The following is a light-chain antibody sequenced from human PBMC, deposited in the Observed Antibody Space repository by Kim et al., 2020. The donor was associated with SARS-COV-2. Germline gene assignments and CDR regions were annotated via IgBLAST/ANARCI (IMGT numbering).Light chain of an antibody. Sequence: SPGESATLSYRARQNFVSRSFAWYQQRPGQAPRLLIYGASSRAPGIPDRFSGSGSGTDFTLTISRLEPEDFAVYYCQQYDSSPLTFGGGTKVDIK. CDR2: GAS. J-gene: IGKJ4*01. CDR1: QNFVSRS. V-gene: IGKV3-20*01. CDR3: QQYDSSPLT.